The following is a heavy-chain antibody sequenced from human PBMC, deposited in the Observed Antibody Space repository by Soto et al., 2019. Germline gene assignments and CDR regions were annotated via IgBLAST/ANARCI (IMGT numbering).Heavy chain of an antibody. D-gene: IGHD2-21*02. Sequence: SETLSLTCTVSGGSISSGDYYWSWIRQPPGKGLEWIGYIYYCGSTYYNPSLKSRVTISVDTSKNQFSLKLSSVTAADTAVYYCARVGGNSMRLDYWGQGTLVTVSS. V-gene: IGHV4-30-4*01. CDR1: GGSISSGDYY. CDR2: IYYCGST. CDR3: ARVGGNSMRLDY. J-gene: IGHJ4*02.